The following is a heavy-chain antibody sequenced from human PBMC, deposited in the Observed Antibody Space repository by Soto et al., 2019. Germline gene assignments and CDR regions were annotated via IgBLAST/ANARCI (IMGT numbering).Heavy chain of an antibody. V-gene: IGHV4-38-2*02. Sequence: SETLSLTCAVSGFSISSDYFWGWIRQPPGKGLEWIGSIYHTGTTYYSPSLKSRATIFLDTSKNQFSLNLTSVTAADTAIYYCARDGLRYFDSSGYYSGPPLDYWGQGXRVTVSS. CDR1: GFSISSDYF. J-gene: IGHJ4*02. D-gene: IGHD3-22*01. CDR3: ARDGLRYFDSSGYYSGPPLDY. CDR2: IYHTGTT.